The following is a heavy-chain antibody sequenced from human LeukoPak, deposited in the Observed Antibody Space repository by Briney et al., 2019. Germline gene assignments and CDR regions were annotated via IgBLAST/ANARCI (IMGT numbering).Heavy chain of an antibody. D-gene: IGHD6-13*01. CDR2: IKQDGSEK. V-gene: IGHV3-7*01. Sequence: GGSLRLSCAASGFTFSSYWMSWVRQAPGKGLEWVANIKQDGSEKYYVDSVKGRFTISRDNAKNSLYLQMNSLRAEDTAVYYCAREMRSLGIAAGDGMDVWGQGTTVTVSS. J-gene: IGHJ6*02. CDR3: AREMRSLGIAAGDGMDV. CDR1: GFTFSSYW.